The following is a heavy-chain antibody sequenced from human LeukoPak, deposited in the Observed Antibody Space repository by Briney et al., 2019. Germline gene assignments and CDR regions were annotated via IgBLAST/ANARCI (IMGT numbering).Heavy chain of an antibody. D-gene: IGHD1-26*01. Sequence: PGGSLRLSCAASGFSFTNYWMHWVRQAPGKGLVWVSHINSDGSATRYADSVKGRFTISRDNAMNTLYLQMNSLRGEDTAVYYCAKPKWELYFDYWGQGTLVTVSS. CDR1: GFSFTNYW. J-gene: IGHJ4*02. V-gene: IGHV3-74*01. CDR3: AKPKWELYFDY. CDR2: INSDGSAT.